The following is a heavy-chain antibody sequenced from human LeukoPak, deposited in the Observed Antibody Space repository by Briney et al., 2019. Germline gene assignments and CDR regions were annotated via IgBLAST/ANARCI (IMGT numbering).Heavy chain of an antibody. J-gene: IGHJ4*02. CDR2: IHYSGTT. CDR3: AARGGDSSTFHY. Sequence: PSETLSLTCTVSGGSISSSSYYWGWIRQPPGKGLEWIGYIHYSGTTNYNPSLKSRITMSVDTSKNQFSLNLSSVTAADTAVYYCAARGGDSSTFHYWGQGTLVTVSS. D-gene: IGHD6-13*01. CDR1: GGSISSSSYY. V-gene: IGHV4-61*05.